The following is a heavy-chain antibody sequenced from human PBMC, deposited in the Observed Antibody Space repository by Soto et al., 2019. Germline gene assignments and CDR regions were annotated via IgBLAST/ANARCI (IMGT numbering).Heavy chain of an antibody. J-gene: IGHJ4*02. D-gene: IGHD5-18*01. CDR1: GFTFSSYS. Sequence: EVQLVESEGGLVKPGGSLRLSCAASGFTFSSYSMNWVSQAPGKGLEWVSSLSSSSSYIYYADSVKGRFTISRDNAKNSLYLKINSLRAEDTAVYYCARDQPGYSYGYGLGYWGQGTLVTVSA. CDR2: LSSSSSYI. CDR3: ARDQPGYSYGYGLGY. V-gene: IGHV3-21*01.